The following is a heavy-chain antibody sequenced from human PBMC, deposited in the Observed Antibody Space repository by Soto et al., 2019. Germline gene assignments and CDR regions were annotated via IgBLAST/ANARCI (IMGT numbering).Heavy chain of an antibody. J-gene: IGHJ4*02. Sequence: QVQLVESGGGVVQPGTSLRLSCVGSGFTFRSYVIHWVRQAPGKGLEWVALTSYDGSNNFYGDSVKGRFTISRHNSRNTVELQMDSLRFEDTVLYYCARWGTTGGLDVWGQGTLVSVSA. CDR3: ARWGTTGGLDV. V-gene: IGHV3-33*05. CDR1: GFTFRSYV. D-gene: IGHD3-16*01. CDR2: TSYDGSNN.